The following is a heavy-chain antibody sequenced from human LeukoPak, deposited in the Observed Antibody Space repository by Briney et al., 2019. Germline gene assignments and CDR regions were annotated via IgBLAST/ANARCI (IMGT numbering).Heavy chain of an antibody. D-gene: IGHD3-3*01. CDR2: IYHSGST. CDR3: ATRITIFEYYFDY. Sequence: PSETLSLTCAVSGGSISSSNLWSWVRQPPGKGLEWIGEIYHSGSTTYNPSLKSRVTISVDKSQNQFSLKLSSVTAADTAIYFCATRITIFEYYFDYWGQGTLVTVSS. J-gene: IGHJ4*02. V-gene: IGHV4-4*02. CDR1: GGSISSSNL.